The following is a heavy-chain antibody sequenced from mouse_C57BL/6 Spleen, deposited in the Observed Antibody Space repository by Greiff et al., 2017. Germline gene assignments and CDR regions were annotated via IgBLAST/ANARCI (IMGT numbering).Heavy chain of an antibody. CDR2: IHPNSGST. J-gene: IGHJ1*03. CDR1: GYTFTSYW. CDR3: ARESYGSSSWYFGV. V-gene: IGHV1-64*01. D-gene: IGHD1-1*01. Sequence: QVQLQQPGAELVKPGASVKLSCKASGYTFTSYWMHWVKQRPGQGLEWIGMIHPNSGSTNYNEKFKSKATLTVDKSSSTAYMQLSSLTSEDSAVYYCARESYGSSSWYFGVWGTGTTVTVSS.